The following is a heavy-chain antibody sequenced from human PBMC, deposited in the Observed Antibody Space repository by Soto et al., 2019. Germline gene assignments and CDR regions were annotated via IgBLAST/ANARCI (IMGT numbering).Heavy chain of an antibody. CDR2: IIPIFGTA. CDR1: GGTFSSYA. V-gene: IGHV1-69*13. D-gene: IGHD6-13*01. Sequence: GASVKVSCKASGGTFSSYAISWVRQDPGQGLEWMGGIIPIFGTANYAQKFQGRVTITADESTSTAYMELSSLRSEDTAVYYCARSMASSSWFNFDYWGQGTLVTVSS. J-gene: IGHJ4*02. CDR3: ARSMASSSWFNFDY.